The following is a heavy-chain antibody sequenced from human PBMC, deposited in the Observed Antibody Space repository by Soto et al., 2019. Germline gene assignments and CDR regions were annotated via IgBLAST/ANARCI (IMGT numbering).Heavy chain of an antibody. D-gene: IGHD1-7*01. CDR1: GGSISSGDYY. CDR3: ARARYNWNYRYYYYGMDV. V-gene: IGHV4-30-4*01. Sequence: TLSLTCTVSGGSISSGDYYWSWIRQPPGKGLEWIGYIYYSGSTYYNPSLKSRVTISVDTSKNQFSLKLSSVTAADTAVYYCARARYNWNYRYYYYGMDVWGQGTTVTVSS. CDR2: IYYSGST. J-gene: IGHJ6*02.